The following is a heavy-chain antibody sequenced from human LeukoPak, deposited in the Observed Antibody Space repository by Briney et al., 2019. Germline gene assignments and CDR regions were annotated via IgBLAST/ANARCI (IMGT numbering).Heavy chain of an antibody. D-gene: IGHD3-22*01. CDR3: ARDGYYYDGTFEY. J-gene: IGHJ4*02. V-gene: IGHV4-38-2*02. CDR2: ISHSGSS. Sequence: PSETLSLTCAVSGYSISSGYFWAWIRQAPGKGPEWIGSISHSGSSYSNPSLKSRVIVSVDTSNNQFSLRLTSVTAADTATYYCARDGYYYDGTFEYWGQGIRGAVSS. CDR1: GYSISSGYF.